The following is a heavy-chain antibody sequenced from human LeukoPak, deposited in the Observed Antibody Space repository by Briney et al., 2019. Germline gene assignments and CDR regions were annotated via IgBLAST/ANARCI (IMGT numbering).Heavy chain of an antibody. J-gene: IGHJ4*02. V-gene: IGHV1-46*03. CDR1: GYTFTRYY. D-gene: IGHD1-26*01. CDR3: ARGATTLYFDY. CDR2: INPSGGTT. Sequence: ASVKVSCKASGYTFTRYYIHWVRQAPGQGLEWMGIINPSGGTTSYAQKFQGRVTMTKDTSTSTVYMGLSSLRSEDTAVYYCARGATTLYFDYWGQGTLVTVSS.